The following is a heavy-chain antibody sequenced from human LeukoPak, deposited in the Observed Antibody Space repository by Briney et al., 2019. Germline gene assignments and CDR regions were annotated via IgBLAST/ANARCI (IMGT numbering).Heavy chain of an antibody. CDR3: ARVTSYGLYFFDY. Sequence: GGSLRLSCAASGFTVSSNYMSWVRQAPGKGLGWVSVIYSGDSTYYADSVKGRFTISRDNSKNTLYLQMNSLRAEDTAVYYCARVTSYGLYFFDYWGQGTLATVSS. D-gene: IGHD1-14*01. V-gene: IGHV3-53*01. CDR2: IYSGDST. J-gene: IGHJ4*02. CDR1: GFTVSSNY.